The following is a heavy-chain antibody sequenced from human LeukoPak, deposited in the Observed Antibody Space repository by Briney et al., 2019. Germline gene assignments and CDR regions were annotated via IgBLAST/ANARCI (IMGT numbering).Heavy chain of an antibody. CDR1: GGSISSGGYY. Sequence: SQTLSLTCTVSGGSISSGGYYWSWIRQPPGKGLEWIGYIYHSGSTYYNPSLKSRVTISVDRSKNQFSLKLSSVTAADTAVYYCARGVYSSGPDYWGQGTLVTVSS. V-gene: IGHV4-30-2*01. J-gene: IGHJ4*02. D-gene: IGHD6-19*01. CDR3: ARGVYSSGPDY. CDR2: IYHSGST.